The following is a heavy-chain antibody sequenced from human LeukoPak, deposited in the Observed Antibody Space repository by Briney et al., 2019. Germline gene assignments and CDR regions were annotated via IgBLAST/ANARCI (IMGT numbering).Heavy chain of an antibody. D-gene: IGHD4-17*01. CDR1: RFTFSSYA. J-gene: IGHJ4*02. V-gene: IGHV3-30*02. CDR3: SKGRGDYDDFRLGY. Sequence: PGGSLRLSCAASRFTFSSYAMSWVRQAPGKGLEWVAFISYDGSDDYYAASVKGRFTISRDNSKNTLYLQMNSLRPEDTAVYYCSKGRGDYDDFRLGYWGQGTLVTVSS. CDR2: ISYDGSDD.